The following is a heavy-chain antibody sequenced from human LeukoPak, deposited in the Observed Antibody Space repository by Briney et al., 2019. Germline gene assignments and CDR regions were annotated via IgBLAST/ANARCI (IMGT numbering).Heavy chain of an antibody. J-gene: IGHJ6*03. CDR3: ARDGRQTHYVRGAVYYSDYMDV. V-gene: IGHV4-59*01. CDR1: GGSIISNY. Sequence: PSETLSLTCTVSGGSIISNYWSWIRQPPGRGLEWIGNIYYSGSTTYNPSLKSRVTISVDTSKNQFSLKLSSVTAADTAVYYCARDGRQTHYVRGAVYYSDYMDVWGKGTTVTVSS. D-gene: IGHD3-10*02. CDR2: IYYSGST.